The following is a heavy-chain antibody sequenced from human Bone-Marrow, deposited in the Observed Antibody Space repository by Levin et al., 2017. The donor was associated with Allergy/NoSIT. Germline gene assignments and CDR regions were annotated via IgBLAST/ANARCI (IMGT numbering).Heavy chain of an antibody. CDR3: ARGRREEVWTKSILNYFYYGMDV. Sequence: GSLRLSCAVSGGSFSDYVWIWIRQSPGKGPEWIGQINHSGFTDYNPSLKSRVTISLDTPKSQFSLRLRSVTAADAAKYYCARGRREEVWTKSILNYFYYGMDVWGQGTTVAVSS. CDR2: INHSGFT. V-gene: IGHV4-34*01. J-gene: IGHJ6*02. CDR1: GGSFSDYV. D-gene: IGHD1/OR15-1a*01.